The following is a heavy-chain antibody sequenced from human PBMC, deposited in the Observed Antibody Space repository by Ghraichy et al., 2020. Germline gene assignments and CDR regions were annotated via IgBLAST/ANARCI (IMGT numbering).Heavy chain of an antibody. J-gene: IGHJ3*02. V-gene: IGHV4-61*09. CDR3: ATGHSSSSGGAFDI. Sequence: SETLSLTCTVSGGSFSSSSYYWSWIRQPAGKGLEWLGHVYPSGNTDYNPSFNSRLTISLGTSQNQFSLRLTSVTATDTAVYYCATGHSSSSGGAFDIWGQGAMVTVSS. CDR1: GGSFSSSSYY. D-gene: IGHD6-6*01. CDR2: VYPSGNT.